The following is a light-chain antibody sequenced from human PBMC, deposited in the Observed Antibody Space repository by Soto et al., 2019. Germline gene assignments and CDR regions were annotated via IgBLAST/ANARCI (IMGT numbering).Light chain of an antibody. CDR3: SSYAGSNNVL. V-gene: IGLV2-8*01. Sequence: QSALTQPPSASGSPGQSVTISCTGTSSDIGGYKFVSWYQQHPGKAPKLMIYEVSKRPSGVPDRFSGSKSGNTASLTVSGLQADDEDDYYCSSYAGSNNVLFGGGTKLTVL. CDR2: EVS. CDR1: SSDIGGYKF. J-gene: IGLJ2*01.